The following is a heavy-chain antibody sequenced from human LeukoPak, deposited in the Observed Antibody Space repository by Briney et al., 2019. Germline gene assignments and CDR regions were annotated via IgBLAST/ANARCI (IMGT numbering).Heavy chain of an antibody. V-gene: IGHV4-30-4*08. Sequence: SQTLSLTCTVSGGSISSGDYYWSWIRQPPGKGLEWIGYIYYSGSTYYNPSRKSRVTISVDTSKNQFSLKLSSVTAADTAVYYCARGFKYYDPPPFDIWGQGTMATVSS. CDR2: IYYSGST. J-gene: IGHJ3*02. CDR1: GGSISSGDYY. CDR3: ARGFKYYDPPPFDI. D-gene: IGHD3-22*01.